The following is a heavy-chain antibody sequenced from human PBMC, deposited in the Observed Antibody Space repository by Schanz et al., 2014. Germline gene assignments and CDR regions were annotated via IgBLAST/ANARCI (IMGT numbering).Heavy chain of an antibody. D-gene: IGHD2-2*01. CDR1: GYTFINSD. J-gene: IGHJ5*02. Sequence: QVQLVQSGAEVKNPGASVKVSCKASGYTFINSDINWVRQAAGQGLEWMGLRNPNNGSTGYARGFHGRLTMTRDTSTTTAYMDLSPLRADDTAIYYCARASGTAAVYDYGFDPWGQGTLVTVAS. CDR2: RNPNNGST. V-gene: IGHV1-8*02. CDR3: ARASGTAAVYDYGFDP.